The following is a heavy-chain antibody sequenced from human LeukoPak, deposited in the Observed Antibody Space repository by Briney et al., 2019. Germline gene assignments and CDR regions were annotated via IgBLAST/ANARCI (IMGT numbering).Heavy chain of an antibody. CDR3: ARKAYGGNRTFDY. CDR1: GGSISSSNW. CDR2: IYHSGST. V-gene: IGHV4-4*02. D-gene: IGHD4-23*01. J-gene: IGHJ4*02. Sequence: KTSETLSLTCAVSGGSISSSNWWSWVRQPPGKGLEWIGEIYHSGSTNYNPSLKSRVTISVDKSKNQFSLKLSSVTAADTAVYYCARKAYGGNRTFDYWGQGTLVTVSS.